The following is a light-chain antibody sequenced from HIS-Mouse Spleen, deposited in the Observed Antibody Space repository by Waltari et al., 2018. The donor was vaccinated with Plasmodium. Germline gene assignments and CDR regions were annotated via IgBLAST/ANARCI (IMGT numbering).Light chain of an antibody. Sequence: IVMTQSPATLSVPPGERATLYCRASQSVSINLAWYQQKPGQAPRLLIYGASTRATGIPARFSGSGSGTEFTLTISSLQSEDFAVYYCQQYNNWPPLTFGGGTKVEIK. CDR1: QSVSIN. CDR3: QQYNNWPPLT. CDR2: GAS. J-gene: IGKJ4*01. V-gene: IGKV3-15*01.